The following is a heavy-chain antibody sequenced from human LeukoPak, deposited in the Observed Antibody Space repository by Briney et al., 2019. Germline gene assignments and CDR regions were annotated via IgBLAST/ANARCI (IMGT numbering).Heavy chain of an antibody. CDR3: ATLDQQLGLGWFDP. V-gene: IGHV1-24*01. D-gene: IGHD6-6*01. Sequence: ASVKVSCKVSGYTLTELSMHWVRQAPGKGLEWMGGFDPEDGETIYAQKFQGRVTMTEDTSTDTAYMELSSLRSEDTAVYYCATLDQQLGLGWFDPWGQGTLVTVSS. J-gene: IGHJ5*02. CDR1: GYTLTELS. CDR2: FDPEDGET.